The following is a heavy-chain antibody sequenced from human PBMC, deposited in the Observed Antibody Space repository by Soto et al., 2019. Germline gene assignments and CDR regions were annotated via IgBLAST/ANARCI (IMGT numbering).Heavy chain of an antibody. CDR1: GFTFSSYG. D-gene: IGHD3-22*01. V-gene: IGHV3-30*03. CDR3: ARAITMMFLAPAY. Sequence: PGGSLRLSCAASGFTFSSYGMHWVRQAPGKGLEWVAVISYDGSNKYYADSVKGRFTISRDTSTTTAYLELRSLRSDDTAVYYCARAITMMFLAPAYWGQGTLVTVSS. CDR2: ISYDGSNK. J-gene: IGHJ4*02.